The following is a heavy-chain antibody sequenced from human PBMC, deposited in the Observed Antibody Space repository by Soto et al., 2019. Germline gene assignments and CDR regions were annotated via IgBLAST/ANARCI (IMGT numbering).Heavy chain of an antibody. CDR3: ARDRAYCSGGSCYSPGGLDY. J-gene: IGHJ4*02. CDR1: GGTFSSYA. Sequence: SVKVSCKASGGTFSSYAISWVRQAPGQGLEWMGGIIPIFGTANYAQKFQGRVTITADKSTSTAYMELSSLRSEDTAGYYCARDRAYCSGGSCYSPGGLDYGGQGTLVTVSS. CDR2: IIPIFGTA. D-gene: IGHD2-15*01. V-gene: IGHV1-69*06.